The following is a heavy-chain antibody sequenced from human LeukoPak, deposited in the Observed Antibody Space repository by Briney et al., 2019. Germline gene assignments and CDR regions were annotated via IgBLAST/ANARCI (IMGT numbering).Heavy chain of an antibody. Sequence: GGSLRLSCAASGFTFSSYSMNWVRQAPGKGLEWVSSISSSSSYIYYADSVKGRFTISRDNAKNSLYLQMNSLRAEDTAVYYCARDYCTNGVCFHGDYWGQGTLVTVSS. CDR1: GFTFSSYS. CDR3: ARDYCTNGVCFHGDY. CDR2: ISSSSSYI. J-gene: IGHJ4*02. V-gene: IGHV3-21*01. D-gene: IGHD2-8*01.